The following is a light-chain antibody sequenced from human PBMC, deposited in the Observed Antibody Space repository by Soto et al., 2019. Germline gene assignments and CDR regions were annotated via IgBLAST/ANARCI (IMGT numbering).Light chain of an antibody. Sequence: QSVLTQPASVSGSPGQSITIACTGTNRDVGSYNLVSWYQQRPGEAPKLILTEVRNRPSGISYRFTVSKSGNTASLTISGLQAGDEADYYFSSYTPTSTLVFGGGTKSTV. V-gene: IGLV2-14*01. CDR3: SSYTPTSTLV. CDR2: EVR. J-gene: IGLJ3*02. CDR1: NRDVGSYNL.